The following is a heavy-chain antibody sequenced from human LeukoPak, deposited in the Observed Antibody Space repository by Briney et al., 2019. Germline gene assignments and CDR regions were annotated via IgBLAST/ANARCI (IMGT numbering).Heavy chain of an antibody. CDR2: YYYRGST. CDR1: GASITDVGHY. D-gene: IGHD6-13*01. J-gene: IGHJ5*02. V-gene: IGHV4-31*03. CDR3: ARGGLYSTWYSLDP. Sequence: SETLSLTCNVAGASITDVGHYWTWVRQHPEKGLELIGYYYYRGSTYYSPSIKSRVTISVDTSKNQFSLKLTSVTAADTAVYYCARGGLYSTWYSLDPWGQGTLVTVSS.